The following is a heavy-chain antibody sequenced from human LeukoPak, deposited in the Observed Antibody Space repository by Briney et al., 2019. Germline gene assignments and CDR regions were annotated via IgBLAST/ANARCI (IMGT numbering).Heavy chain of an antibody. V-gene: IGHV3-11*01. CDR3: ASTYYGSGNPFDY. Sequence: KPGGSLRLSCAASGFTFSDYYMSWLRQAPGKGLEGVSYISSSGSNIYYADSVKGRFTISRDNAKNSLYLQMNSLRAEDTAVYYCASTYYGSGNPFDYWGQGTLVTVSS. CDR2: ISSSGSNI. CDR1: GFTFSDYY. D-gene: IGHD3-10*01. J-gene: IGHJ4*02.